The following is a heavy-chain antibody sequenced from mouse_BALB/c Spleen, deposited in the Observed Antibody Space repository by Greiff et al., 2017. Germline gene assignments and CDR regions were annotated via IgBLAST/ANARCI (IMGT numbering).Heavy chain of an antibody. D-gene: IGHD2-4*01. Sequence: VQLQESGAVLVRPGTSVKISCKASGYTFTNYWLGWVKQRPVHGLVWIGDIYPGGGYTNYNEKFKGKATLTADTSSSTAYMQLSSLTSEDSAVYFCARGAKITTGYYLDDWGEGTTRT. V-gene: IGHV1-63*02. CDR3: ARGAKITTGYYLDD. CDR2: IYPGGGYT. CDR1: GYTFTNYW. J-gene: IGHJ2*01.